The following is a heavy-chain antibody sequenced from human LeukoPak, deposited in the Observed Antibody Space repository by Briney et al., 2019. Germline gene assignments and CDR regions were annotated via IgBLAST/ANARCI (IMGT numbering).Heavy chain of an antibody. CDR1: GFTFSSYS. CDR2: ISSSSSYI. Sequence: GGSLRLSCAASGFTFSSYSMNWVRQAPGKGLEWVSSISSSSSYIYYADSVKGRFTISRDNAKNSLYLQMNSLRAEDTAVYYCAGGGNNWNYTTGDYWGQGTLVTVSS. D-gene: IGHD1-7*01. J-gene: IGHJ4*02. CDR3: AGGGNNWNYTTGDY. V-gene: IGHV3-21*01.